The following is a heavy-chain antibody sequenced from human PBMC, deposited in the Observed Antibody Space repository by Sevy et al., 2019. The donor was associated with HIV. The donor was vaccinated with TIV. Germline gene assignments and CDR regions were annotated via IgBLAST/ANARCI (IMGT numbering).Heavy chain of an antibody. Sequence: GESLKISCKASGYSFTKYWIGWVRQMPGKGPEWMGIIYPGDSDIRYGPSFPGQVTFSVDKSISTAYLQWSSLKASDTAMYYCARQILGDSSTWYFLDAFDIWGQGTMVTVSS. CDR3: ARQILGDSSTWYFLDAFDI. CDR1: GYSFTKYW. J-gene: IGHJ3*02. V-gene: IGHV5-51*01. D-gene: IGHD2-2*01. CDR2: IYPGDSDI.